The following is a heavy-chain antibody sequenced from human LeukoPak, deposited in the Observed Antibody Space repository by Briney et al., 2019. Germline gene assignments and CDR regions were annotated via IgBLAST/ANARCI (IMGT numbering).Heavy chain of an antibody. Sequence: SETLSLTCTVSGGSISSSSYYWGWIRQPPGKGLEWIGYIYYSGSTYYNPSLKSRVTISVDMSKNQFSLKMSSVTAADTAVYYCARAYSSGWYWNWFDPWGQGTLVTVSS. CDR1: GGSISSSSYY. J-gene: IGHJ5*02. D-gene: IGHD6-13*01. V-gene: IGHV4-61*05. CDR2: IYYSGST. CDR3: ARAYSSGWYWNWFDP.